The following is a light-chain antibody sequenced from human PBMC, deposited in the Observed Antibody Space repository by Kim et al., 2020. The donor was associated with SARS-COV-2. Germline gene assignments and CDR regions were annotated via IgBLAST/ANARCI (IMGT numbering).Light chain of an antibody. CDR1: QSVRNGY. V-gene: IGKV3-20*01. CDR3: QQYTGSPIT. Sequence: VLTQSPGTLSLSPGERATLSCRASQSVRNGYLAWYQQKPGQAHRLLIYDASSRATGIPDRFSGSGSGTDFTLTISRLEPEDFAVYYCQQYTGSPITFGQGTRLEIK. CDR2: DAS. J-gene: IGKJ5*01.